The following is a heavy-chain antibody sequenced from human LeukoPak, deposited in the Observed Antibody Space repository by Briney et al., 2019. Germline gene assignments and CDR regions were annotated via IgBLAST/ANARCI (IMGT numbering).Heavy chain of an antibody. CDR1: GFTFISSE. D-gene: IGHD5-24*01. V-gene: IGHV3-48*03. J-gene: IGHJ3*01. CDR3: AKDIQLST. CDR2: ISSSGGTI. Sequence: GGSLRLSCAASGFTFISSEMNWVRQAPGKGLEWVSYISSSGGTIYYADSVKGRFTISRDNAKKSLYLQMNSLRVEDTAIYYCAKDIQLSTWGRGTMVTVSS.